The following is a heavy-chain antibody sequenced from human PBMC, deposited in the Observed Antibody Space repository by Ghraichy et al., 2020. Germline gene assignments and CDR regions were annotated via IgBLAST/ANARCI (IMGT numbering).Heavy chain of an antibody. CDR2: ISGSGGST. V-gene: IGHV3-23*01. Sequence: GGSLRLSCAASGFTFSSYAMSWVRQAPGKGLEWVSAISGSGGSTYYADSVKGRFTISRDNSKNTLYLQMNSLRAEDTAVYYCANDGDYTRIFDYWGQGTLVTVSS. D-gene: IGHD4-17*01. J-gene: IGHJ4*02. CDR1: GFTFSSYA. CDR3: ANDGDYTRIFDY.